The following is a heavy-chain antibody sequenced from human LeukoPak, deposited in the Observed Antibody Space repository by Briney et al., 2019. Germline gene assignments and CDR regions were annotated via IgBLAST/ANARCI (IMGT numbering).Heavy chain of an antibody. CDR1: GGSISSGGDY. CDR2: IYQSGST. Sequence: SQTLSLTCTVSGGSISSGGDYWSWIRQPPGKGREWIGYIYQSGSTYYTPSPESRVTISVDRPKNQFSLRLSSVTAADTAVYYCAKRVAAAGIFDYWGQGTLVTVSS. V-gene: IGHV4-30-2*01. J-gene: IGHJ4*02. D-gene: IGHD6-13*01. CDR3: AKRVAAAGIFDY.